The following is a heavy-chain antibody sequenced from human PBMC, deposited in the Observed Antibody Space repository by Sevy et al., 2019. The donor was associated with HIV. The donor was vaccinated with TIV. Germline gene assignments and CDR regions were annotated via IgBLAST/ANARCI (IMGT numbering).Heavy chain of an antibody. CDR1: VFTFSSYG. J-gene: IGHJ6*02. Sequence: GGSLRLSCAASVFTFSSYGMHWVRQTPGKGLEWVGVIWYDGSKKNYGDSVKGRFTISRDNSKNTLYLQMNSLRAEDTAVYYCARGLAALPGYYYGMDVWGQGTTVTVSS. D-gene: IGHD6-6*01. CDR2: IWYDGSKK. CDR3: ARGLAALPGYYYGMDV. V-gene: IGHV3-33*01.